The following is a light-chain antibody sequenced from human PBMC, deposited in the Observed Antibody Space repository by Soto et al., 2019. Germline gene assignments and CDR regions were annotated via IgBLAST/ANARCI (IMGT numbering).Light chain of an antibody. CDR3: SSYTTNKTRV. V-gene: IGLV2-14*01. CDR2: EVS. J-gene: IGLJ3*02. CDR1: SSDVGGYNY. Sequence: QSALTQPASVSGSPGQSITISCTGTSSDVGGYNYVSWYQQHPGTAPKLMIYEVSYRPSGVSDRFSGSRSDTAASLTISGLQADDEADYYCSSYTTNKTRVFGGGTKLTVL.